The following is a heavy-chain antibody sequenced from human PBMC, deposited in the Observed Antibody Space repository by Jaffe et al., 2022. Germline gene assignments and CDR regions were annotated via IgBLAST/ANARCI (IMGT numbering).Heavy chain of an antibody. CDR3: ARGTPTSAGTLDY. V-gene: IGHV3-66*02. CDR1: EFTVSTIS. J-gene: IGHJ4*02. Sequence: EVQLVESGGGLVQPGGSLRLSCAASEFTVSTISMSWVRQAPGKGLEWVSVIYNGGTTYYADSVMGRFTISRDTSKNTLYLQMNSLKTEDTAVYYCARGTPTSAGTLDYWGQGTLVTVSS. D-gene: IGHD1-1*01. CDR2: IYNGGTT.